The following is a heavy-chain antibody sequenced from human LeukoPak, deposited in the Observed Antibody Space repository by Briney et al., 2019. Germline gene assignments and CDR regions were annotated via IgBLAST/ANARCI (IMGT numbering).Heavy chain of an antibody. CDR3: ASRKHYYDILTGYDS. CDR1: GFTFSTYE. D-gene: IGHD3-9*01. V-gene: IGHV3-48*03. J-gene: IGHJ5*01. CDR2: ISSSGSSI. Sequence: GGSLRLSCAASGFTFSTYEMNWVRQAPGKGLEWVSYISSSGSSIYYADSVKGRFTISRDNAKNSLYLQMNSLRAEDTAVYYCASRKHYYDILTGYDSWGQGTLVTVSS.